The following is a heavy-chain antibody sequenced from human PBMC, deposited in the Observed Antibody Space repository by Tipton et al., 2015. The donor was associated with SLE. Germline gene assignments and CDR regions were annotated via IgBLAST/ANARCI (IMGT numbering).Heavy chain of an antibody. CDR1: GFTFSIYG. CDR3: ARDLVRGVSGGY. V-gene: IGHV3-33*01. J-gene: IGHJ4*02. D-gene: IGHD3-10*01. Sequence: SLRLSCAASGFTFSIYGIHWVRQAPGKGLEWVAVKWYDGSSELYADSVKGRFTISRDNSKNTLYLQMNSLRTEDTAVYYCARDLVRGVSGGYWGQGTLVTVSS. CDR2: KWYDGSSE.